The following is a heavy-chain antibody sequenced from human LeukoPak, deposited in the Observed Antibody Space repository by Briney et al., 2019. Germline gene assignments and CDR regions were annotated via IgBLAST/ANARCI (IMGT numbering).Heavy chain of an antibody. CDR1: GDSISSGTYY. Sequence: SETLSLTCTVSGDSISSGTYYWIWIRQPAGKGLEWIGRIYTSGSTNYNPSLKSRVTMSVDTSKNQFSLKLSSVTAADTAVYYCARGGYSYGQNWFDPWGQGTLVTVSS. D-gene: IGHD5-18*01. CDR2: IYTSGST. V-gene: IGHV4-61*02. J-gene: IGHJ5*02. CDR3: ARGGYSYGQNWFDP.